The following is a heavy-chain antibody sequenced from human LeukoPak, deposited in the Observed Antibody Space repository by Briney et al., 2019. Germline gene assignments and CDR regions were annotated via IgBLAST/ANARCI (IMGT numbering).Heavy chain of an antibody. D-gene: IGHD3-9*01. J-gene: IGHJ4*02. V-gene: IGHV1-18*01. CDR3: ARDGSHLTDYDTFPDY. CDR2: ISAYNANT. Sequence: ASVKVSCKASGYIFSSYGFSWVRQAPGQGLEWLGWISAYNANTIYAQKLQGRVTMTTDTSTSTAYMELRSLRSDDTAVYYCARDGSHLTDYDTFPDYWGQGTLVTVSS. CDR1: GYIFSSYG.